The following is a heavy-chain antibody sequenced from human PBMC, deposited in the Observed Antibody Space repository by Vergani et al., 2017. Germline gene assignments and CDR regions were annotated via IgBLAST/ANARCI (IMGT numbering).Heavy chain of an antibody. CDR1: GGSMSGYY. J-gene: IGHJ5*02. CDR2: MYHSGST. CDR3: GRVAYFYGVGSRLLDL. Sequence: QVRLQESGPGLVKPSETLSLTCSVSGGSMSGYYWSWIRQPPGKELEWIGYMYHSGSTNYNPSLETRVTISGDTSKNQFSLKLNSVTAADTAVYYCGRVAYFYGVGSRLLDLWGQGILVTVSS. V-gene: IGHV4-59*01. D-gene: IGHD3-10*01.